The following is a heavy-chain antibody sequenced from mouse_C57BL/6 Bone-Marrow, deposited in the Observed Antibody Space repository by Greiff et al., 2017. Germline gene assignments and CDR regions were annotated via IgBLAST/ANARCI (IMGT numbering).Heavy chain of an antibody. CDR3: ARRNYYGSSSWFAY. CDR2: IYPGDGDT. CDR1: GYAFSSSW. V-gene: IGHV1-82*01. Sequence: VKLQESGPELVKPGASVKISCKASGYAFSSSWMNWVKQRPGKGLEWIGRIYPGDGDTNYNGKFKGKATLTADKSSSTAYMQLSSLTSEDSAVYFCARRNYYGSSSWFAYWGQGTLVTVSA. D-gene: IGHD1-1*01. J-gene: IGHJ3*01.